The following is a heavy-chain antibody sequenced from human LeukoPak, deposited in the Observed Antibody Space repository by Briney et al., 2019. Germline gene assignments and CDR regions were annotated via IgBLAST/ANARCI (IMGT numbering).Heavy chain of an antibody. J-gene: IGHJ4*02. V-gene: IGHV1-69*13. CDR3: ARVNGDYHFDY. D-gene: IGHD4-17*01. Sequence: SVKVSCKASGGTFSSYAISWVRQAPGQGFEWMGGIIPIFGTANYAQKFQGRVTITADESTGTAYMELSSLRSEDTAVYYCARVNGDYHFDYWGQGTLVTVSS. CDR2: IIPIFGTA. CDR1: GGTFSSYA.